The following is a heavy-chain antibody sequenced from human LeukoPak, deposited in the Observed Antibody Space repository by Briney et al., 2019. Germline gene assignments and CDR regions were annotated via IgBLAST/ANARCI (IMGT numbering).Heavy chain of an antibody. CDR2: ISSSSSYT. Sequence: GGSLGLSCAASGFTFSDYYMSWIRQAPGKGLEWVSYISSSSSYTNYADSVKGRFTISRDNAKNSLYLQMNSLRAEDTAVYYCAYMVRGGGIDPWGQGTLVTVSS. CDR1: GFTFSDYY. D-gene: IGHD3-10*01. CDR3: AYMVRGGGIDP. V-gene: IGHV3-11*03. J-gene: IGHJ5*02.